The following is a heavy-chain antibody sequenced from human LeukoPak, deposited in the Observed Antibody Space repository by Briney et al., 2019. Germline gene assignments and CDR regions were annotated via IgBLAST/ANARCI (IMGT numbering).Heavy chain of an antibody. J-gene: IGHJ4*02. CDR2: ISAYNGNT. CDR1: GYTFTSYG. V-gene: IGHV1-18*01. CDR3: ARGGWGLAVAGSFDY. D-gene: IGHD6-19*01. Sequence: ASVKVSCKASGYTFTSYGISWVRQAPGQGLEWMGWISAYNGNTNYAQKLQGRVTMTRDMSTSTVYMELSSLRSEDTAVYYCARGGWGLAVAGSFDYWGQGTLVTVSS.